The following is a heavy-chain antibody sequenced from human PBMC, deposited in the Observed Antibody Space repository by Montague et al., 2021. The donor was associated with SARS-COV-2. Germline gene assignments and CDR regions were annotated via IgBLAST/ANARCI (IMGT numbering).Heavy chain of an antibody. CDR1: GGSISSSSYY. CDR3: ASPTYYYGSSGSDAVDI. CDR2: IYYSGST. J-gene: IGHJ3*02. D-gene: IGHD3-22*01. Sequence: SETLSLTCTVSGGSISSSSYYWGWIRQPPGKGLEWIGSIYYSGSTYYNPSLKSRVTISVDTSKNQFSLKLSSVTAADTAVYYCASPTYYYGSSGSDAVDIWGQGATVTVSS. V-gene: IGHV4-39*01.